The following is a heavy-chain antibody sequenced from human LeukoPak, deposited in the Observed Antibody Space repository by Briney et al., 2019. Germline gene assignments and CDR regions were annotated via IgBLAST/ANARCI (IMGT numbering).Heavy chain of an antibody. CDR2: IYSGTI. V-gene: IGHV3-53*01. J-gene: IGHJ4*02. CDR1: GFTVSSNS. CDR3: ARRSKYYFDY. Sequence: GGSLRLSCTVSGFTVSSNSMSWVRQAPGKGLEWVSFIYSGTIHYSDSVKGRFTISRDNSKNTLYLQMNSLRAEDTAVYYCARRSKYYFDYWGQGTLVTVSS.